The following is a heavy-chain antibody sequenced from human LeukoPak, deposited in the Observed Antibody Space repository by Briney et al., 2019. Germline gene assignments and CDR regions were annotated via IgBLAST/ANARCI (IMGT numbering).Heavy chain of an antibody. CDR2: IIPIVGTA. J-gene: IGHJ4*02. V-gene: IGHV1-69*06. D-gene: IGHD2-2*01. CDR3: AKEKDIVVVPAARGGFDY. Sequence: SVKVSCKASGGTFSSYAISWVRQALGQGLEWMGGIIPIVGTANYAQKFQGRVTITADKSTSTAYMELSSLRSEDTAVYYCAKEKDIVVVPAARGGFDYWGQGTLVTVSS. CDR1: GGTFSSYA.